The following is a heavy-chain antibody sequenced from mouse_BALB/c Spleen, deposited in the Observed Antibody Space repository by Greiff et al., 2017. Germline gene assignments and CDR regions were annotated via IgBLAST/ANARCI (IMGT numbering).Heavy chain of an antibody. CDR1: GFNIKDYY. V-gene: IGHV14-4*02. CDR2: IDPENGDT. J-gene: IGHJ4*01. Sequence: VQLQQSGAELVRSGASVKLSCTASGFNIKDYYMHWVKQRPEQGLEWIGWIDPENGDTEYAPKFQGKATMTADTSSNTAYLQLSSLTSEDTAVYYCARRHDKAMDYWGQGTSVTVSS. CDR3: ARRHDKAMDY. D-gene: IGHD1-2*01.